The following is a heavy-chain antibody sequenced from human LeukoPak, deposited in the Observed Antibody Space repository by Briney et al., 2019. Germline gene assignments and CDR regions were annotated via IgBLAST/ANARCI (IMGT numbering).Heavy chain of an antibody. CDR2: ISYDGSNK. V-gene: IGHV3-30-3*01. CDR3: ARGEVNSWYLDY. CDR1: GFTFSSYA. D-gene: IGHD6-13*01. Sequence: PGGSLRLSCAASGFTFSSYAMHWVRQAPGKGLEWVAVISYDGSNKYYADSVNGRFTISRDNSKNTLYLQMNSLRAEDTAVYYCARGEVNSWYLDYWGQGTLVTVSS. J-gene: IGHJ4*02.